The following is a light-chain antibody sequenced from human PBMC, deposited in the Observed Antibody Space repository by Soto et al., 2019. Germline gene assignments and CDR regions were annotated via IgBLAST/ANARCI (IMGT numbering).Light chain of an antibody. CDR1: QSVSSN. CDR2: GAS. V-gene: IGKV3-15*01. J-gene: IGKJ5*01. Sequence: EIVMTQSPATLSSSPGERAALSCRASQSVSSNSAWYQQKPGQAPRLLIYGASTRATGVPARFSGSGSGTEFTLTISSLQSEDFAVYYCQQYYDWITFGQGTRLELK. CDR3: QQYYDWIT.